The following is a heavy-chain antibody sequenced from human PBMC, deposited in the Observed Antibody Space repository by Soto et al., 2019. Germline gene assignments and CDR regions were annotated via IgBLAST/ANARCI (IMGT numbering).Heavy chain of an antibody. Sequence: LRLSCTASGFTFGDYAMSWFRQAPGKGLEWVGFIRSKAYGGTTEYAASVKGRFTISRDDSKSIAYLQMNSLKTEDTAVYYCTTRIWEIGPFDYWGQGTLVTVSS. D-gene: IGHD1-26*01. J-gene: IGHJ4*02. CDR3: TTRIWEIGPFDY. CDR1: GFTFGDYA. CDR2: IRSKAYGGTT. V-gene: IGHV3-49*03.